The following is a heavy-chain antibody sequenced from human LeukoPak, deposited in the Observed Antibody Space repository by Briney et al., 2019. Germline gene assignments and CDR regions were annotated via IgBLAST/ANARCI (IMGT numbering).Heavy chain of an antibody. V-gene: IGHV3-48*01. CDR3: ARDSSYAGDFDY. D-gene: IGHD1-26*01. CDR2: ISSSSTI. Sequence: GGSLRLSCAASGFTFSSYSMNWVRQAPGKGLEWVSYISSSSTIYYADSVKGRFTISRDSAKNSLYLQMNSLRAEDTAVYYCARDSSYAGDFDYWGQGTLVTVSS. J-gene: IGHJ4*02. CDR1: GFTFSSYS.